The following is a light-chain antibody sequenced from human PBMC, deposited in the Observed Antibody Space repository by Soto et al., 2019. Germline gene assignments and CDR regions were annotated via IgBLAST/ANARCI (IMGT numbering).Light chain of an antibody. Sequence: MSQAPLSLPVTPGEPSSISCGSRQSISSYLNWYQQKPGKAPKLLIYSASSLQSGVPSRFSGSGSGTDSTLTISSLQPEDFPTYYCQQSYRTPITFGQGTRLEIK. CDR2: SAS. CDR3: QQSYRTPIT. J-gene: IGKJ5*01. V-gene: IGKV1-39*01. CDR1: QSISSY.